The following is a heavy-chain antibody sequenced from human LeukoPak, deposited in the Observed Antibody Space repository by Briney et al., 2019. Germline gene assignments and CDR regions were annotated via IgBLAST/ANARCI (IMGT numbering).Heavy chain of an antibody. CDR1: GGSISNNY. CDR3: ASSSGYSYGPYYFDY. D-gene: IGHD5-18*01. Sequence: SSETLSLTCTVSGGSISNNYWSWFRQPPGKGLEWIGYIYYSGSTNYDPSLKSRVTISVDTSKNQFSLKLSSVTAADTAVYYCASSSGYSYGPYYFDYWGQGTLVTVSS. CDR2: IYYSGST. J-gene: IGHJ4*02. V-gene: IGHV4-59*08.